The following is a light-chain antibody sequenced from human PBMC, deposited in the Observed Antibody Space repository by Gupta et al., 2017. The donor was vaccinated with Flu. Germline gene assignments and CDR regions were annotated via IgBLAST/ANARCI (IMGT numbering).Light chain of an antibody. CDR2: GAS. J-gene: IGKJ2*01. CDR3: HHYGTSPYT. Sequence: FLAQSPGTLSLSPGERVTLSCRAGESVNRNHLAWYQQKPGQAPRLLMYGASNRAPGVPDRFSGDGSETDFTPTINRLESADSALYYCHHYGTSPYTFGQGTKLEIK. V-gene: IGKV3-20*01. CDR1: ESVNRNH.